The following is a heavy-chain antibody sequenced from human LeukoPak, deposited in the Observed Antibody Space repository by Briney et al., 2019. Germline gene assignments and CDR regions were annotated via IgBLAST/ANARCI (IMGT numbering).Heavy chain of an antibody. V-gene: IGHV3-23*01. CDR2: ISGSGGST. Sequence: PGGSLRLSCAASGFTFSSYAMSWVRQAPGKGLGWVAAISGSGGSTYYADSVKGRFTISRDNSKNTLYLQMNSLRAEDTAVYYCAKAYSGYDADWYFDLWGRGTLVTVSS. CDR1: GFTFSSYA. CDR3: AKAYSGYDADWYFDL. D-gene: IGHD5-12*01. J-gene: IGHJ2*01.